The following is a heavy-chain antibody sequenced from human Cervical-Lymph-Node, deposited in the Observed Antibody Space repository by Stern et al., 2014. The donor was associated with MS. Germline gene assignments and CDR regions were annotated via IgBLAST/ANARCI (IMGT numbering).Heavy chain of an antibody. J-gene: IGHJ6*02. CDR2: INPDSGDT. V-gene: IGHV1-2*06. CDR1: GYKFSGYY. CDR3: ARDRILGGPRGQMYFYYGMDV. D-gene: IGHD2/OR15-2a*01. Sequence: QVQLVESGAEVKKPGASVKVSCKASGYKFSGYYLHWVRQAPGQGLEWVGRINPDSGDTNYAQSFQGRVTMTRDTSISTAYMELSWLRSDDAAVYFCARDRILGGPRGQMYFYYGMDVWGQGTTVTVSS.